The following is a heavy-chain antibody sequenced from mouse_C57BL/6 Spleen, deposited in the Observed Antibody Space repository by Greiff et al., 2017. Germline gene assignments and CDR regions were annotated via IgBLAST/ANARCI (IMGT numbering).Heavy chain of an antibody. CDR3: TGGIYYDYDGPFDY. CDR1: GFTFSNYW. J-gene: IGHJ2*01. Sequence: EVKVEESGGGLVQPGGSMKLSCVASGFTFSNYWMNWVRQSPEKGLEWVAQIRLKSDNYATHYAESVKGRFTISRDDSKSSVYLQMNNLRAEDTGIYYCTGGIYYDYDGPFDYWGQGTTLTVSS. D-gene: IGHD2-4*01. CDR2: IRLKSDNYAT. V-gene: IGHV6-3*01.